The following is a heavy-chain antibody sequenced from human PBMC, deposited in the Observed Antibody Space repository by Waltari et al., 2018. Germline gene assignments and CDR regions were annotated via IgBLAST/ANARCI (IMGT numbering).Heavy chain of an antibody. CDR3: ARDYYDSSGYYYHYFDY. CDR2: IWYDGSNK. V-gene: IGHV3-33*01. CDR1: GFTFSSYG. D-gene: IGHD3-22*01. J-gene: IGHJ4*02. Sequence: QVQLVESGGGVVQPGRSLRLSCAASGFTFSSYGMHWVRQAPGKGLEWVAVIWYDGSNKYYADSVKGRFTISRDNSKNTLYLQMNSLRAEDTAVYYCARDYYDSSGYYYHYFDYWGQGTLVTVSS.